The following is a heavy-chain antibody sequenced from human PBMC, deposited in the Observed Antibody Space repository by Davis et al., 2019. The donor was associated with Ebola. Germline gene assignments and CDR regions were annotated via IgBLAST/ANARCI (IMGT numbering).Heavy chain of an antibody. J-gene: IGHJ4*02. CDR1: GFTFSSYA. CDR2: ISGSGGST. CDR3: ARGPSTGNSFTY. D-gene: IGHD4-23*01. V-gene: IGHV3-23*01. Sequence: GGSLRLSCAASGFTFSSYAMSWVRQAPGKGLEWVSAISGSGGSTYYADSVKGRFTISRDNAKNSLYLQMNSRRAEDTAVYYCARGPSTGNSFTYWGQGTLVTVSS.